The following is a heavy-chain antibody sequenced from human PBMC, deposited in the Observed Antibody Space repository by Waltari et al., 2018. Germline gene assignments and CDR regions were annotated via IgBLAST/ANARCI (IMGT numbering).Heavy chain of an antibody. CDR2: INNEANST. J-gene: IGHJ3*01. Sequence: EVQLVESGGGLVQPGGSLRLSCAASGFTFSRSWIHWVRQFPGKGLMLVSRINNEANSTVYAHSVKGRFTISRDDAKNTLSLQMNNLSAEDTALYYCARAGLLGAFDVWGQGTMVTVSS. CDR1: GFTFSRSW. D-gene: IGHD2-15*01. V-gene: IGHV3-74*03. CDR3: ARAGLLGAFDV.